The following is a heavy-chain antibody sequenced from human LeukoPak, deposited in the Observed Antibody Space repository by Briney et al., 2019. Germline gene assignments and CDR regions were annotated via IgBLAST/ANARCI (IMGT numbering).Heavy chain of an antibody. Sequence: ASGKVSCKASGYTFTSYGISWVRQAPGQGLEWMGWISAYNGNTNYAQKLQGRVTMTTDTSTSTAYMELRSLRSDDTAVYYCARSYYDILTGYSRQYYSDYWGQGTLVTVSS. J-gene: IGHJ4*02. CDR1: GYTFTSYG. D-gene: IGHD3-9*01. CDR2: ISAYNGNT. V-gene: IGHV1-18*01. CDR3: ARSYYDILTGYSRQYYSDY.